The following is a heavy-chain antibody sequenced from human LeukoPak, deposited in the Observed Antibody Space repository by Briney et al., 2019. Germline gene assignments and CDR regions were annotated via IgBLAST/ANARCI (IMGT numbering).Heavy chain of an antibody. Sequence: ASVKVSCKASGYTFTSYGISWVRQAPGQGLEWMGWISAYNGNTNYAQKLQGRVTMTTDTSTSTAYMELRSLRSDDTAVYYCARVGSVDYDILTGYYRVDDYWGQGTLVTVSS. CDR3: ARVGSVDYDILTGYYRVDDY. V-gene: IGHV1-18*01. CDR2: ISAYNGNT. D-gene: IGHD3-9*01. CDR1: GYTFTSYG. J-gene: IGHJ4*02.